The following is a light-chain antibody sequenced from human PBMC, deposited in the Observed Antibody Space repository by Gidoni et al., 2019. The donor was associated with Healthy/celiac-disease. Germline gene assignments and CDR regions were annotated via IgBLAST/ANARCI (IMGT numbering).Light chain of an antibody. J-gene: IGKJ5*01. CDR2: AAS. Sequence: DIQMNRSRSSLSASVGDRVTITCRASQSISSYLNWYQQQPGKAPKLLIYAASSLQSGVPSRFSGSGSGTDFTLTISSLQPEDFATYYCQQSYSTPPITFGQGTRLEIK. CDR3: QQSYSTPPIT. CDR1: QSISSY. V-gene: IGKV1-39*01.